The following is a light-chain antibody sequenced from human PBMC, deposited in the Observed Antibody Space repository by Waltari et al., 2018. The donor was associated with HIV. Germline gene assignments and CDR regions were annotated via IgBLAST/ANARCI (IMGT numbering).Light chain of an antibody. CDR3: SSYAGSNNVV. CDR2: EVT. Sequence: SALTQPPSASGSPGPSVPISCTGTSSDVGAYNSVSWYQQHPGTAPKLLISEVTKRPSGVPDRFSGSKSGNTASLTVSGLQAEDEADFYCSSYAGSNNVVFGGGTKLTVL. V-gene: IGLV2-8*01. J-gene: IGLJ2*01. CDR1: SSDVGAYNS.